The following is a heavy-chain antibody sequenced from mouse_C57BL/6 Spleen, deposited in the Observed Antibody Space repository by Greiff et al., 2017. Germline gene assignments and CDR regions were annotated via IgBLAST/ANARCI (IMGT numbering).Heavy chain of an antibody. J-gene: IGHJ2*01. CDR3: ARRGGDGYRDY. CDR1: GYTFTSYG. D-gene: IGHD2-3*01. V-gene: IGHV1-81*01. CDR2: IYPRSGNT. Sequence: QVQLKQSGAELARPGASVKLSCKASGYTFTSYGISWVKQRTGQGLEWIGEIYPRSGNTYYNEKFKGKDTLTADKSSSTAYMELRSLTSEDSAVYFCARRGGDGYRDYWGQGTTLTVSS.